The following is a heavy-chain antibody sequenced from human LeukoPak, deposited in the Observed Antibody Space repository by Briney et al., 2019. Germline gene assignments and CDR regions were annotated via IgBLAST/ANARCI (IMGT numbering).Heavy chain of an antibody. D-gene: IGHD5-24*01. Sequence: SETLSLTCAVYGGSLSGYYWSWIRQPPGKGLEWIGEINHSGSTNYNPSLKSRVTISVDTSKNQFSLKLSSVTAADTAVYYCARGRRDGYNLVRAFDIWGQGTTVTVSS. CDR3: ARGRRDGYNLVRAFDI. J-gene: IGHJ3*02. CDR1: GGSLSGYY. CDR2: INHSGST. V-gene: IGHV4-34*01.